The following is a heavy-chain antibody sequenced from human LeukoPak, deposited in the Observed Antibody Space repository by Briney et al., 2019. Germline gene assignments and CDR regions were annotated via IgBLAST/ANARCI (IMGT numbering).Heavy chain of an antibody. Sequence: GASVKVSCKASGYTFTSYGISWVRQAPGQGLEWMGWISAYNGNTNYAQKLQGRVTMTRDMSTSTDYSELSSLRSEDTAVYYCARDNSVRDEAWWFNPWGQGTLVTVSS. V-gene: IGHV1-18*01. J-gene: IGHJ5*02. CDR3: ARDNSVRDEAWWFNP. D-gene: IGHD5-24*01. CDR2: ISAYNGNT. CDR1: GYTFTSYG.